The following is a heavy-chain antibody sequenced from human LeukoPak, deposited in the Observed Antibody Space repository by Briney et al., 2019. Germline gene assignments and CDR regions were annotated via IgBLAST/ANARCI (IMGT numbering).Heavy chain of an antibody. CDR1: GGSISGHY. CDR2: IYYSGNT. D-gene: IGHD2-15*01. J-gene: IGHJ4*02. CDR3: ARGGWSLDY. Sequence: SETLSLTCTVSGGSISGHYWSWIRQPPGKGLESIGCIYYSGNTNYSPSLKSRVTISVDTSKNQFSLTLTSVTAADTAVYYCARGGWSLDYWGQGTLVTVSS. V-gene: IGHV4-59*11.